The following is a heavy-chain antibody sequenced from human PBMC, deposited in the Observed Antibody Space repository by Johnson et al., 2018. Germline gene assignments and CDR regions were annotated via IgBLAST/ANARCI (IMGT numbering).Heavy chain of an antibody. V-gene: IGHV1-69*12. CDR3: AGRGCSGGSCYSSRYYGMDV. Sequence: QVQLVQSGAEVTKPGSSVKVSCKASGGTFSSYAISWVRQAPGQGLEWMGGIIPIFGTANYAQTFQGRVTFTADESPSTAYMELSSLRSEDTAVYYCAGRGCSGGSCYSSRYYGMDVWGKGTTVTVSS. D-gene: IGHD2-15*01. CDR1: GGTFSSYA. CDR2: IIPIFGTA. J-gene: IGHJ6*04.